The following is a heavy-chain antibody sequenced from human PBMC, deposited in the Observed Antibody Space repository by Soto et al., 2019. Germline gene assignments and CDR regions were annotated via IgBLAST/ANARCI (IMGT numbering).Heavy chain of an antibody. Sequence: GGSLRLSCSASGFTFSSYAMHLVRQAPGKGLEYVSAISSNGGSTYYADSVKGRFTISRDNSKNTLYLQMSSLRAEDTAVYYCVRFDFWSGYYTGIYYYYYYGMDVWGQGTTVTVSS. J-gene: IGHJ6*02. CDR1: GFTFSSYA. CDR3: VRFDFWSGYYTGIYYYYYYGMDV. V-gene: IGHV3-64D*08. CDR2: ISSNGGST. D-gene: IGHD3-3*01.